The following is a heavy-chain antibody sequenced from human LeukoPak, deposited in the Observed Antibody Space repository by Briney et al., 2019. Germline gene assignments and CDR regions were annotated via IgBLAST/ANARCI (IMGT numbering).Heavy chain of an antibody. J-gene: IGHJ4*02. Sequence: GGSLRLSCVASGFTFSDYYMSWIRQAPGKGLEWVSYISSSGSTIYYADSVKDRFTISRDNAKNSLYLQMNSLRAEDTAVYYCARVRLPTRYYYDSSGYYFDYWGQGTLVTVSS. V-gene: IGHV3-11*01. CDR1: GFTFSDYY. CDR3: ARVRLPTRYYYDSSGYYFDY. D-gene: IGHD3-22*01. CDR2: ISSSGSTI.